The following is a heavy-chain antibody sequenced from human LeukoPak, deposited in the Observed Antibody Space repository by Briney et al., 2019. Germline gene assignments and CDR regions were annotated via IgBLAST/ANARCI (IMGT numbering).Heavy chain of an antibody. J-gene: IGHJ4*02. CDR1: GFTFSDYW. CDR2: IKQDGGEK. V-gene: IGHV3-7*01. D-gene: IGHD1-26*01. Sequence: GGSLRLSCVVSGFTFSDYWMSWVRQAPGKGLEWVANIKQDGGEKYYVDCVKGRFTISRDNAKNSLYLQMNSLRAEDTAVYYCARGRNIYRFWGQGTLLTVSS. CDR3: ARGRNIYRF.